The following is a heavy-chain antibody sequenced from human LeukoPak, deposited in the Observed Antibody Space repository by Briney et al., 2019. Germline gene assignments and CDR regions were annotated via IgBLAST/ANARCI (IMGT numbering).Heavy chain of an antibody. V-gene: IGHV4-31*03. Sequence: SETLSLTCTVSGGSISSGGYYWSWIRQHPGKGLEWIGYIYYSGSTYYNPSLKSRVTISVDTSKNQFSLKLSSVTAADTAVYYCARGHLYCSSTSCDHDAFDIWGQGTMVIVSS. D-gene: IGHD2-2*01. CDR2: IYYSGST. CDR1: GGSISSGGYY. J-gene: IGHJ3*02. CDR3: ARGHLYCSSTSCDHDAFDI.